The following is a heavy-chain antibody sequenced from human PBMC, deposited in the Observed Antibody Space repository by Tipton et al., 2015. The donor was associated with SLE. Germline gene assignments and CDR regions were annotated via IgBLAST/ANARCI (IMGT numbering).Heavy chain of an antibody. J-gene: IGHJ6*02. CDR3: AKDPPDYGMDV. Sequence: SLRLSCAASGFSFRRNGMHWVRQAPGKGLEWVAFIPHHEQNQYYADSVKGRFTISRDSYKNILYLQMNSLRHEDTGIYYCAKDPPDYGMDVWGQGTTVTVSS. CDR2: IPHHEQNQ. V-gene: IGHV3-30*02. CDR1: GFSFRRNG.